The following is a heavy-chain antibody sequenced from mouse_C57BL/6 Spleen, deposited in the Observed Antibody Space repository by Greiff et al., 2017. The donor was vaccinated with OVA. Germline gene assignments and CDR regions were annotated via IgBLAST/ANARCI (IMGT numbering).Heavy chain of an antibody. Sequence: QVQLQQPGAELVKPGASVKMSCKASGYTFTSYWITWVKQRPGQGLEWIGDIYPGSGSTNYNEKFKSKATLTVDTSSSTTYMQLSSLTSEDAAVYYCAREGGTTVVEDYWGQGTTLTVSS. CDR2: IYPGSGST. V-gene: IGHV1-55*01. CDR1: GYTFTSYW. CDR3: AREGGTTVVEDY. J-gene: IGHJ2*01. D-gene: IGHD1-1*01.